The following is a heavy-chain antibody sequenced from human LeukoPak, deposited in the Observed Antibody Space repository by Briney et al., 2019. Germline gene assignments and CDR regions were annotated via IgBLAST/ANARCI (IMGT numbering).Heavy chain of an antibody. CDR3: AIDRRTAATQFDP. Sequence: ASVKVSCKASGYTFTGYYMHWVRQAPGQGLEWMGWINPNSGGTNYAQKFQGRVTMTRDTSISTAYMELSRLRSDDTAVYYCAIDRRTAATQFDPWGLGTLVTVSS. CDR1: GYTFTGYY. D-gene: IGHD2-15*01. J-gene: IGHJ5*02. V-gene: IGHV1-2*02. CDR2: INPNSGGT.